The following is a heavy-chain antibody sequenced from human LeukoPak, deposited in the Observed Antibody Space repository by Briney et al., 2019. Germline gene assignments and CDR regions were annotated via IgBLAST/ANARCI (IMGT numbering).Heavy chain of an antibody. CDR2: IYYSGST. Sequence: SSETLSLTCTVSGGSISSYYWSWIRQPPGEGLEWIGYIYYSGSTNYNPSLKSRVTISVDTSKNQFSLKLSSVTAADTAVYYCARDRNYDFWSGYYQEAFDIWGQGTMVTVSS. CDR3: ARDRNYDFWSGYYQEAFDI. J-gene: IGHJ3*02. CDR1: GGSISSYY. V-gene: IGHV4-59*01. D-gene: IGHD3-3*01.